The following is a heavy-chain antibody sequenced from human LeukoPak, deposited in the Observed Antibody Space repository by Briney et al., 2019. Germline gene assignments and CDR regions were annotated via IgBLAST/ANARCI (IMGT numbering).Heavy chain of an antibody. V-gene: IGHV4-34*01. D-gene: IGHD3-3*01. CDR3: ARAPYYDFWSGYYGY. Sequence: SETLSLTCAVYGGSFSGYYWSWIRQPPGKGLEWIGEINHSGSTNYNPSLKSRVTISVDTSKNQFSLKLSSVTAADTAVYYCARAPYYDFWSGYYGYWGQGTLVPVSS. J-gene: IGHJ4*02. CDR2: INHSGST. CDR1: GGSFSGYY.